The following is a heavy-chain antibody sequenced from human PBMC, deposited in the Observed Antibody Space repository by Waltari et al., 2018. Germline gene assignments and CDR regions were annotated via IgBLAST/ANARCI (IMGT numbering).Heavy chain of an antibody. D-gene: IGHD3-16*01. CDR1: GGSISSYY. V-gene: IGHV4-59*01. Sequence: QVQLQESGPGLVKPSETLSLTCTVSGGSISSYYWSWIRQPPGKGLEWIGYVYYSGSTNANPSRKSRVTISVDTSKNPFSLKLSSVTAADTAVYYCARGEYYYGMDVWGQGTTVTVSS. CDR2: VYYSGST. J-gene: IGHJ6*02. CDR3: ARGEYYYGMDV.